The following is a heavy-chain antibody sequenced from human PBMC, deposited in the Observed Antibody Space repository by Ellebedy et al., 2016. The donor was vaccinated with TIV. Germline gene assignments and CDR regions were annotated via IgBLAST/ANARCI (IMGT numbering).Heavy chain of an antibody. CDR3: MRRWS. D-gene: IGHD2-15*01. CDR1: AFTVGNNY. Sequence: GESLKIPCAASAFTVGNNYMAWVRQAPGKGLEWVSLIYSGGATHYADSVKGRFTISRDSSKNTLYLQMNSLRAEDTAVYYCMRRWSWGQGTLVTVSS. V-gene: IGHV3-66*04. CDR2: IYSGGAT. J-gene: IGHJ4*02.